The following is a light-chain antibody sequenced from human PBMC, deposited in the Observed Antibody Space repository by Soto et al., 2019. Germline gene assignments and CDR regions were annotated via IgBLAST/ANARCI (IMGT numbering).Light chain of an antibody. CDR1: SSNIGSKS. J-gene: IGLJ3*02. Sequence: QPVLTQPPSASGTPGQRVTISCSGSSSNIGSKSVNWYQQLPGTAPKLLIHSNSQRPSGVPDRFSGSKSGTSASLAISGLQSEDEADYYCAAWDDSLSGPVFGGGTKLTVL. CDR2: SNS. CDR3: AAWDDSLSGPV. V-gene: IGLV1-44*01.